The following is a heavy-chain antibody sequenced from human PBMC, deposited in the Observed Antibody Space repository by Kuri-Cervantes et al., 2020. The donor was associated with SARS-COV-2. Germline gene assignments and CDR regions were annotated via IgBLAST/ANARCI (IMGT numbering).Heavy chain of an antibody. V-gene: IGHV4-34*01. CDR3: ARVPATGPVAGGLDS. D-gene: IGHD2-21*01. Sequence: SQTLSLTCAVYGGSFNNYYWNWIRQPPGKGLEWIGEINHTGSTNYNPSLKSRVTISAVTSKNQFSLKVNSVTAADTAMYYCARVPATGPVAGGLDSWGLGTLVTVSS. J-gene: IGHJ4*02. CDR2: INHTGST. CDR1: GGSFNNYY.